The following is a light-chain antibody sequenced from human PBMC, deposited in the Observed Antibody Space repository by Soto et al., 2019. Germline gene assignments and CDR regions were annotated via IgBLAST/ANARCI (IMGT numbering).Light chain of an antibody. CDR3: QSYDNSLLAYV. CDR1: SSNIGAGFD. Sequence: QSVLTQPPSVSGAPGQRLTISCAGTSSNIGAGFDVHWYQQLLGTAPKLLIYANDDRPSGVPDRFSGSTSGTSASLAITGLQAEDAADYYCQSYDNSLLAYVFGGGTKLTVL. CDR2: AND. J-gene: IGLJ2*01. V-gene: IGLV1-40*01.